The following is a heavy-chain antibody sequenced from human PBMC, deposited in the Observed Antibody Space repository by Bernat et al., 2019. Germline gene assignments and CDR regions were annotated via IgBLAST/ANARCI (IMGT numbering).Heavy chain of an antibody. CDR2: ISSSSSYI. CDR3: ASYSYDYVWGSYPDNWFDP. Sequence: EVQLVESGGGLVKPGGSLRLSCAASGFTFSSYSMNWVRQAPGKGLEWVSSISSSSSYISYADSVKGRFTISRDNAKNSLYLQMNSLRAEDTAVYYCASYSYDYVWGSYPDNWFDPWGQGTLVTVSS. D-gene: IGHD3-16*02. J-gene: IGHJ5*02. CDR1: GFTFSSYS. V-gene: IGHV3-21*01.